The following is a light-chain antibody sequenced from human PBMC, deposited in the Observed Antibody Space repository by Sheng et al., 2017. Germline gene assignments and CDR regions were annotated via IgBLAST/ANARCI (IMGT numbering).Light chain of an antibody. CDR1: QSISDY. CDR3: HHFYTFPRT. V-gene: IGKV1-39*01. J-gene: IGKJ1*01. Sequence: DFQMTQSPSTLSASIGDRVTITCRASQSISDYVNWFQQKPGRAPTHLIYSASSLQVGVPSRFNGSGSGTDFTLTISSLQPEDFATYYCHHFYTFPRTFGQGTRVEIK. CDR2: SAS.